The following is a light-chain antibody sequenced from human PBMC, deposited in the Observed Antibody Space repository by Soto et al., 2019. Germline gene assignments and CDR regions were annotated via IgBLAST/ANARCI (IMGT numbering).Light chain of an antibody. J-gene: IGLJ1*01. V-gene: IGLV2-11*01. CDR2: DVS. CDR1: SSDVGDYNY. CDR3: CSYAGSYSFV. Sequence: QSALTQPRSVSGSPGQSVTISCTGTSSDVGDYNYVSWYQQHPGKAPKLMIYDVSKRPSGVPVRFSGSKSGNTASLTISGHQAEDEADYYCCSYAGSYSFVFGTGTKLTVL.